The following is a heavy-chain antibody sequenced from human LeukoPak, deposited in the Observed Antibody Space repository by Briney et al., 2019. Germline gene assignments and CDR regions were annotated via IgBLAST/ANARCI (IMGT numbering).Heavy chain of an antibody. J-gene: IGHJ4*02. Sequence: SETLSLTCAVSGYSISNGYYWNWVRQPPGKGLEYIGHIYYSGSTNYNSSLKSRLTISVDTSKNQFSLKLSSVTAADTAVYYRARGVDTSIRYYFDYWGQGTLVTVSS. D-gene: IGHD5-18*01. CDR1: GYSISNGYY. V-gene: IGHV4-59*01. CDR3: ARGVDTSIRYYFDY. CDR2: IYYSGST.